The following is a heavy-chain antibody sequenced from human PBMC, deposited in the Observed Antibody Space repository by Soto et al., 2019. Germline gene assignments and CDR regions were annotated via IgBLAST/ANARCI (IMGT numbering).Heavy chain of an antibody. Sequence: QITLKESGPTLVKPTQTLTLTCTFSGFSLSTNGVGVGWIRQPPGQALEWLALIYWNNDKSYNPLLRRRLTITKDTSINQVDLTMTNMDPVDTATYYCAHSTSFVPRALDYLGQGILVTVSS. CDR3: AHSTSFVPRALDY. J-gene: IGHJ4*02. D-gene: IGHD6-6*01. CDR2: IYWNNDK. V-gene: IGHV2-5*01. CDR1: GFSLSTNGVG.